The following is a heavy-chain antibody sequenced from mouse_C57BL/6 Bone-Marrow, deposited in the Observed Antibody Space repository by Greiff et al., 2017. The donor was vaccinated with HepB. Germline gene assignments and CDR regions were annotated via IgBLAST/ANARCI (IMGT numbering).Heavy chain of an antibody. D-gene: IGHD1-1*01. Sequence: VQLQQPGAELVKPGASVKLSCKASGYTFTSYWMHWVKQRPGQGLEWIGMIHPNSGSTNYNEKFKSKATLTVDTSSSTAYMQLSSLTSEDSAVYYCASTVVAYWYFDVWGTGTTVTVSS. CDR2: IHPNSGST. CDR3: ASTVVAYWYFDV. V-gene: IGHV1-64*01. CDR1: GYTFTSYW. J-gene: IGHJ1*03.